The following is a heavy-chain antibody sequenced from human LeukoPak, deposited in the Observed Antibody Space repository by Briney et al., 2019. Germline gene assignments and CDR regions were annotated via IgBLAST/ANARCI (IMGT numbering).Heavy chain of an antibody. V-gene: IGHV4-59*01. CDR1: GGSISGYS. CDR3: ARDVVVTSSPDAFDI. CDR2: IYYSGTT. J-gene: IGHJ3*02. Sequence: SETLSLTCTVSGGSISGYSWSWIRQPPGKGLEWIGYIYYSGTTNYNPSLKSRVTISVDTSNNQFSLRLTSVTAADTAVYYCARDVVVTSSPDAFDIWGQGTMVTVS. D-gene: IGHD2-21*02.